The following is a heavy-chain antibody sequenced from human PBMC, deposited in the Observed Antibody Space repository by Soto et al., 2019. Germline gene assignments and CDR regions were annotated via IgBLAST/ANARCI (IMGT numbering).Heavy chain of an antibody. CDR3: ARWNSAYGMDV. Sequence: PSETLSLTCTVSGGSISSGGYYWSWIRQHPGKGLGWIGYIYYSGSTYYNPSLKSRVTISVDTSKNQFSLKLSSVTAADTAVYYCARWNSAYGMDVWGQGTTVTVSS. CDR1: GGSISSGGYY. CDR2: IYYSGST. D-gene: IGHD1-1*01. V-gene: IGHV4-31*03. J-gene: IGHJ6*02.